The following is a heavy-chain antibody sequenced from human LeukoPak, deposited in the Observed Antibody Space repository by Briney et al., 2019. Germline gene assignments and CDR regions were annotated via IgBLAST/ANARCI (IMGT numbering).Heavy chain of an antibody. CDR3: ARDVNNWNDVITMVRGVIMGYLDY. CDR1: GFTFSSYA. J-gene: IGHJ4*02. Sequence: SGGSLRLSCAASGFTFSSYAMHWVRQAPGKGLEWVAVISYDGSNKYYADSVKGRFTISRDNSKNTLYLQMNSLRAEDTAVYYCARDVNNWNDVITMVRGVIMGYLDYWGQGTLVTVSS. CDR2: ISYDGSNK. V-gene: IGHV3-30*04. D-gene: IGHD3-10*01.